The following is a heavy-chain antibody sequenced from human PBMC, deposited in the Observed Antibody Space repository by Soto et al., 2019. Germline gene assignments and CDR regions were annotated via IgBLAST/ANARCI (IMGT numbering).Heavy chain of an antibody. V-gene: IGHV1-2*02. CDR1: GYTFTDYY. D-gene: IGHD2-2*02. CDR2: INPNSGGT. Sequence: SVKVSCKASGYTFTDYYIHWGRQAPGQGPEWMGWINPNSGGTNYAQKFQGRVTMTRDTSNSTAYMELSRLRSDDTAVYYCARVGTCSRTSCYTFDCWGPGDLVTVFS. J-gene: IGHJ4*02. CDR3: ARVGTCSRTSCYTFDC.